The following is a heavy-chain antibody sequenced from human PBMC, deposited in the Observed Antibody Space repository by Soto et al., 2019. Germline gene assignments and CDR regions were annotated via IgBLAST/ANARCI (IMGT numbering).Heavy chain of an antibody. D-gene: IGHD6-13*01. CDR2: IRSKTDGGTT. J-gene: IGHJ3*02. CDR1: GITFSNAW. CDR3: TTTRPGTNVFDN. V-gene: IGHV3-15*01. Sequence: EVQLVASGGGLVEPGGSLRLSCAASGITFSNAWMNWVRKAPGKGLEYIGRIRSKTDGGTTEFAAPVEGRFTVSRADSKNTLYPQMRGLKTEVTTVYYCTTTRPGTNVFDNWGQGTLVTVSS.